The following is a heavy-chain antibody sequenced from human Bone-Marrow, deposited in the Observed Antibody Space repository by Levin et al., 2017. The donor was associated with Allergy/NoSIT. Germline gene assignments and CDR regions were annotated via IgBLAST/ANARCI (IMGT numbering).Heavy chain of an antibody. Sequence: GGSLRLSCAASGFSFSYYGIHWVRQAPGKGLEWVAFISYDGDKKNYVDSVKGRFTISRDNSNNPLFLQMNSLRSEDTAVYYCAKDEAAAGFYYYYGMDVWGQGTTVTVSS. J-gene: IGHJ6*02. CDR1: GFSFSYYG. V-gene: IGHV3-30*18. CDR3: AKDEAAAGFYYYYGMDV. CDR2: ISYDGDKK. D-gene: IGHD6-13*01.